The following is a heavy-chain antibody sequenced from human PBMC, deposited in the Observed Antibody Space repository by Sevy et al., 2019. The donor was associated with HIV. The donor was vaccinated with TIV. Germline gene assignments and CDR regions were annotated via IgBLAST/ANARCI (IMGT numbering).Heavy chain of an antibody. V-gene: IGHV3-23*01. D-gene: IGHD3-16*02. J-gene: IGHJ6*02. CDR3: AKDTYYDYIWGSYRQYYYYYYYGMDV. Sequence: GGSLRLSCAASGFTFSSYAMSWVRQASGKGLEWVSAISGSGGSTYYADSVKGRFTISRDNSKNTLYLQMNSLRAEDTAVYYCAKDTYYDYIWGSYRQYYYYYYYGMDVWGQGTTVTVSS. CDR1: GFTFSSYA. CDR2: ISGSGGST.